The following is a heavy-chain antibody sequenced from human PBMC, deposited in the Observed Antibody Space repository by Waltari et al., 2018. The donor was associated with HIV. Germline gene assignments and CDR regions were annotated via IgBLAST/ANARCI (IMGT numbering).Heavy chain of an antibody. J-gene: IGHJ4*02. CDR1: GYTFTGYY. D-gene: IGHD3-22*01. CDR3: ATPSYDSSGYYSAGSEFDY. CDR2: INPNSGGT. Sequence: QVQLVQSGAEVKKPGASVKVSCKASGYTFTGYYIHWVRQAPGQGLEWMRWINPNSGGTNYAQNYQGRVTMTRDTSISTAYMELSRLRSDDTAVYYCATPSYDSSGYYSAGSEFDYWGQGTLVTVSS. V-gene: IGHV1-2*02.